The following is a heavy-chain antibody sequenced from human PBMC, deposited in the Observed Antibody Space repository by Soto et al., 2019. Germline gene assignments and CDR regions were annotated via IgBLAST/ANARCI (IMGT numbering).Heavy chain of an antibody. CDR1: GASSKPGTW. CDR3: AREGRLHWFES. CDR2: IKHTGDA. V-gene: IGHV4-4*02. J-gene: IGHJ5*01. Sequence: QVHLQESGPGLVKPSETLSFPCAVSGASSKPGTWWGWPPHRQGTGLEWIGEIKHTGDANANPALRSRVSMSVDRTKNQFFLNLRSVSAADTAVYFCAREGRLHWFESWGQGTLVTVSS.